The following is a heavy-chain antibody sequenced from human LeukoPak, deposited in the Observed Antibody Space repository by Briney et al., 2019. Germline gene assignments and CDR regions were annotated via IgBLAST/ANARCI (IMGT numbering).Heavy chain of an antibody. CDR1: GFTFDDYG. V-gene: IGHV3-20*04. Sequence: PGGSLRLSCAASGFTFDDYGMSWVRQAPGKGLEWVSGINWNGGSTTYADSVKGRFTISRDNGKNSLYLQMNSLRAEDTALYYCARDRTTVTPFDYWGQGTLVTVSS. CDR3: ARDRTTVTPFDY. J-gene: IGHJ4*02. D-gene: IGHD4-17*01. CDR2: INWNGGST.